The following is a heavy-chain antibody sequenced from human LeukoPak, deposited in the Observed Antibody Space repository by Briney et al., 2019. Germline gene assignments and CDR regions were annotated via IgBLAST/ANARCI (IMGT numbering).Heavy chain of an antibody. V-gene: IGHV4-59*01. CDR3: ARGSSGYNSQAPHLY. D-gene: IGHD3-22*01. J-gene: IGHJ4*02. CDR2: IYYSGGT. CDR1: GGSISSYY. Sequence: TSETLSLTCTVSGGSISSYYWSWIRQPPGKGLEWIGYIYYSGGTNYNPSLKSRVTISVDTSKNQFSLKVSSVTAADTAVYYCARGSSGYNSQAPHLYWGQGTLVTVSS.